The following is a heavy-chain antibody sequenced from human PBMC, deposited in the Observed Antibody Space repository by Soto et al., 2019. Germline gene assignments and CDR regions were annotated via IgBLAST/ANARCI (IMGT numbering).Heavy chain of an antibody. CDR2: VSIGGST. CDR1: GFTFSSYA. V-gene: IGHV3-23*01. D-gene: IGHD2-8*02. CDR3: AKRRGVGGHFDY. J-gene: IGHJ4*02. Sequence: DVQLLESGGGLVQPEGSLRLTCAASGFTFSSYAMGWVRQGPGKGLEWVAVVSIGGSTHYADSVRGRFTISRDNSKNTLSMQMTILTSEDTAVYFCAKRRGVGGHFDYWGQGALVTVSS.